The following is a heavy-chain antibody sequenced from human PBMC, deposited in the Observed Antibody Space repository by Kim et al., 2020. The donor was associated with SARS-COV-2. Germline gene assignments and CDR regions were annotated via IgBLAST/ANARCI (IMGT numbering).Heavy chain of an antibody. CDR1: GFTFSSYA. D-gene: IGHD3-10*01. CDR2: ISGSGGST. J-gene: IGHJ1*01. V-gene: IGHV3-23*01. CDR3: AKDRVVRGVYAEYFQH. Sequence: GGSLRLSCAASGFTFSSYAMSWVRQAPGKGLEWVSAISGSGGSTYYADSVKGRFTISRDNSKNTLYLQMNSLRAEDTAVYYCAKDRVVRGVYAEYFQHWGQGTLVTVSS.